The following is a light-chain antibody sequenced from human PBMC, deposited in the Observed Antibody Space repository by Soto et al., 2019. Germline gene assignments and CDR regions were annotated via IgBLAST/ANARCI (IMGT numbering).Light chain of an antibody. Sequence: DIQMTQSPSSLSASVGDRVTITCRASQSISSHLNWYQQKPGKAPKLLIYAASSLQSGVTSRFSGSGSGTDFTLTISSLQPEDFATYYCQQSYSTPVTFGQGTKVDIK. J-gene: IGKJ1*01. CDR3: QQSYSTPVT. CDR1: QSISSH. V-gene: IGKV1-39*01. CDR2: AAS.